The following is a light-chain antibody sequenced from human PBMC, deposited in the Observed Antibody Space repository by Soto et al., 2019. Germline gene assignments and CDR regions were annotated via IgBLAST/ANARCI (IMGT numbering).Light chain of an antibody. CDR3: CSYAGSKTYV. CDR1: SSDVGNYNL. CDR2: EGS. Sequence: SALTXPASVSGSPGQSITISCTVPSSDVGNYNLVSWYQKHPGKVPKLMIYEGSKRPSGVSHRFSGSQSGNTASLAISGLQAEDEADYYCCSYAGSKTYVFGTGTKVTVL. J-gene: IGLJ1*01. V-gene: IGLV2-23*01.